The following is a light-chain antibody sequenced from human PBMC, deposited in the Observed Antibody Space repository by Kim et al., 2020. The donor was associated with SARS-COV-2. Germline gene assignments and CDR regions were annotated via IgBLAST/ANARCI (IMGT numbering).Light chain of an antibody. CDR1: QSVSSRH. Sequence: PGERATPSCGASQSVSSRHLAWYQQQPGLAPRPLIYDASSRATGIPDRFSGSGSGTDFTLTISRLEPEDFAVYYCQHSDNSLTFGGWTKVDI. CDR2: DAS. V-gene: IGKV3D-20*01. CDR3: QHSDNSLT. J-gene: IGKJ4*01.